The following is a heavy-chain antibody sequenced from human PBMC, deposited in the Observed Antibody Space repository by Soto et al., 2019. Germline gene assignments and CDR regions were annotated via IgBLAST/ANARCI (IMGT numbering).Heavy chain of an antibody. CDR3: TREVRVAGY. J-gene: IGHJ4*02. V-gene: IGHV3-11*06. CDR1: GFTFSDFY. Sequence: RGSLRLSCAASGFTFSDFYMGWFRQAPGKGPEWLSYISGSSHDTNYADSVKGRFTISRDNAKNSVYLQINSLRVEDTAAYYCTREVRVAGYWGQGTLVTVSS. CDR2: ISGSSHDT. D-gene: IGHD2-2*01.